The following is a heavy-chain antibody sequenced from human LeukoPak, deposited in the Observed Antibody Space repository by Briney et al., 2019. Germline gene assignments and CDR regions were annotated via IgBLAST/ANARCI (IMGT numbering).Heavy chain of an antibody. CDR2: LYSGGST. J-gene: IGHJ4*02. CDR1: GFSVSSNY. CDR3: ARVYSSWYTFDY. D-gene: IGHD6-13*01. Sequence: TGGSLRLSCAASGFSVSSNYMTWVRQAPGKGLEWVSVLYSGGSTYYADSVKGRFTISRDNSKNTLFLQMNSLRAGDTAVYYCARVYSSWYTFDYWGQGTLVTVSS. V-gene: IGHV3-53*01.